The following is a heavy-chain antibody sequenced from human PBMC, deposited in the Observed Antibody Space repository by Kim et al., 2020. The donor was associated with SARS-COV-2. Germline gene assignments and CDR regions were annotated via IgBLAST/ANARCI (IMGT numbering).Heavy chain of an antibody. Sequence: GGSLRLSCAASGFTFSSYAMHWVRQAPGKGLEWVAVISYDGSNKYYADSVKGRFTISRDNSKNTLYLQMNSLRAEDTAVYYCAISGYYDFWSGYSLYYYYYGMDVWGQGTTVTVSS. V-gene: IGHV3-30-3*01. D-gene: IGHD3-3*01. CDR2: ISYDGSNK. J-gene: IGHJ6*02. CDR3: AISGYYDFWSGYSLYYYYYGMDV. CDR1: GFTFSSYA.